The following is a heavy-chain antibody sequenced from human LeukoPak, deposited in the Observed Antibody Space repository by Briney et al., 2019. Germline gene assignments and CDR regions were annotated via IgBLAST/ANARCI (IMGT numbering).Heavy chain of an antibody. D-gene: IGHD2-2*02. CDR1: GYTFTSYD. J-gene: IGHJ5*02. Sequence: ASVKVSCKASGYTFTSYDINWVRQATGQGLEWMGWMNPNSGNTGYAQKFQGRVTMTRNTSISTAHMELSSLRSEDTAVYYCQAIVVVPAAIPAWGQGTLVTVSS. CDR3: QAIVVVPAAIPA. CDR2: MNPNSGNT. V-gene: IGHV1-8*01.